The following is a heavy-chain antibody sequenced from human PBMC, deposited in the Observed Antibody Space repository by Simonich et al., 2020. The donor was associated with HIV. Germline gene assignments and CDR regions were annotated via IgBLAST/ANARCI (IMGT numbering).Heavy chain of an antibody. D-gene: IGHD2-2*01. V-gene: IGHV4-34*01. J-gene: IGHJ4*02. CDR1: GGSFSGYY. CDR2: IKHSGST. CDR3: ARGFYQRLYYFDY. Sequence: QVQLQQWGAGLLKPSETLSLTCAVYGGSFSGYYWSWIRQPPGKWLEWIGEIKHSGSTNYNPSLKSRVTISVDTSKNQFSLKLSSVTAADTAVYYCARGFYQRLYYFDYWGQGTLVTVSS.